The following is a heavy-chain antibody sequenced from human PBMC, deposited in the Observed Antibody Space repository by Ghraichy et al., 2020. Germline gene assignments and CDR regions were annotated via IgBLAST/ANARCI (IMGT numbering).Heavy chain of an antibody. J-gene: IGHJ4*02. CDR1: GYTFTSYA. V-gene: IGHV1-3*01. CDR3: ARDPSEFITMTGPQFDY. Sequence: ASVKVSCKAFGYTFTSYAMHWVRQAPGQRLEWMGWINAGNGNTKYSQKFQGRVTITRDTSASTAYMELSSLRSEDTAVYYCARDPSEFITMTGPQFDYWGQGTLVTVSS. CDR2: INAGNGNT. D-gene: IGHD3-22*01.